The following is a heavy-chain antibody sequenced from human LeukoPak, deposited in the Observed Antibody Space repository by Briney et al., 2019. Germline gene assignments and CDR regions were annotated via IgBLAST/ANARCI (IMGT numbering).Heavy chain of an antibody. V-gene: IGHV1-69*04. J-gene: IGHJ4*02. CDR2: IIPILGIA. D-gene: IGHD4-23*01. Sequence: SVKVSCKASGGTFSSYAISWVRQAPGQGLEWMGRIIPILGIANYAQKFQGRVTITADKSTSTAYMELSSLRSEDTAVYYCARDGNSPLALDYWGQGTLVTVSS. CDR1: GGTFSSYA. CDR3: ARDGNSPLALDY.